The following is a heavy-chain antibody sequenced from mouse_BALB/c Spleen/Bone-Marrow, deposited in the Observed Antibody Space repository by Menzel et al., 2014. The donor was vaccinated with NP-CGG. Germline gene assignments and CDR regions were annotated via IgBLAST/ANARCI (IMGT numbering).Heavy chain of an antibody. CDR1: GFTFSSYG. D-gene: IGHD2-14*01. V-gene: IGHV5-6*01. CDR3: ARLCYYRYDAAMDY. J-gene: IGHJ4*01. CDR2: ISSGGSYT. Sequence: EVKLVESGRDLVKPGGSLKLSCAASGFTFSSYGMSWVRQTPDKRLEWVATISSGGSYTYYPDSVKGRFTISRDNAKNTLYLQMSSLKSEGTAMYYCARLCYYRYDAAMDYWGQGTSVTVSS.